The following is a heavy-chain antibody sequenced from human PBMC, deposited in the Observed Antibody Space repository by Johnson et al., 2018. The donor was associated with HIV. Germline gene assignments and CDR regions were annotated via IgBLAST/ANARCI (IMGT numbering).Heavy chain of an antibody. V-gene: IGHV3-30*03. Sequence: QVQLVESGGGVVQPGGSLRLSCAASGFTFSNYGMAWVRQAPGKGLEWVAVISFAGMKKHYADSVKGRFTISIDNSKNTLYLQMNSLRAEDTAVYYCALTDYGDYPQRVPDAFDIWGQGTMVTVSS. CDR1: GFTFSNYG. J-gene: IGHJ3*02. CDR3: ALTDYGDYPQRVPDAFDI. CDR2: ISFAGMKK. D-gene: IGHD4-17*01.